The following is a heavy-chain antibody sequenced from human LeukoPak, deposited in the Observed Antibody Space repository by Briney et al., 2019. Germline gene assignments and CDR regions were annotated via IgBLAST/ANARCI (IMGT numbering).Heavy chain of an antibody. CDR3: ARSIGSGSYSAGYFDY. CDR2: ISSSSGYI. CDR1: GFTFSSYS. Sequence: PGGSPRLSCAASGFTFSSYSMNWVRQAPGKGLEWVSSISSSSGYIYYADSVKGRFTISRDNAKNSLYLQMNSLRAEDRAVYYCARSIGSGSYSAGYFDYWGQGTLVTVSS. D-gene: IGHD3-10*01. J-gene: IGHJ4*02. V-gene: IGHV3-21*01.